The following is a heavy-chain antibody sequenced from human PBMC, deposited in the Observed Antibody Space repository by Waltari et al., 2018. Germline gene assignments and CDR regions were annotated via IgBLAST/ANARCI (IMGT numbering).Heavy chain of an antibody. CDR3: AREAVLYFGELSGEFDY. CDR2: AHYRGTA. J-gene: IGHJ4*02. D-gene: IGHD3-10*01. Sequence: QLQLQESGPGVVRPSETLSLTCTVSGGSISDHDHYWGWVRQPPGKGLEWIGSAHYRGTAYYNPSLTCRVVISVDTSKNHFSLRLNSMTAADTAVYYCAREAVLYFGELSGEFDYWGQGSLVTVSS. V-gene: IGHV4-39*07. CDR1: GGSISDHDHY.